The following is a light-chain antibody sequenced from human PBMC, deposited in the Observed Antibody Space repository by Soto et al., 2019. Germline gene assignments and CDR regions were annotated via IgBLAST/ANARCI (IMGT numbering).Light chain of an antibody. Sequence: NLLTQSPATLSLSPGENATLSCRASQSVSTYLAWYQQKPGQAPRLLIYDASNRVTGIPARFSGSGSGTELTLTISSLQAYYFAVYYCQPSNNLPPIPLGGG. V-gene: IGKV3-11*01. CDR3: QPSNNLPPIP. J-gene: IGKJ4*01. CDR2: DAS. CDR1: QSVSTY.